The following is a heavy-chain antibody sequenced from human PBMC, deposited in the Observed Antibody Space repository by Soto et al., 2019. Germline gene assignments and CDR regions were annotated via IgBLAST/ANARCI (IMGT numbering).Heavy chain of an antibody. CDR1: GYTFTSYD. CDR2: MNPNSGNT. D-gene: IGHD3-10*01. CDR3: ARGPYYYGSGSYYYYDDGMDV. V-gene: IGHV1-8*01. Sequence: ASVKVSCKASGYTFTSYDINWVRQATGQGLEWMGWMNPNSGNTGYAQKFQGRVTMTRNTSISTAYMELSSLRSEDTAVYYCARGPYYYGSGSYYYYDDGMDVWGQGTTVTVSS. J-gene: IGHJ6*02.